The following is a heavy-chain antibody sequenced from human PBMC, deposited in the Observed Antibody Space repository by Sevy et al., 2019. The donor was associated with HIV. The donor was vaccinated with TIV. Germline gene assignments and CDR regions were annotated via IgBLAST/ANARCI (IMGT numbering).Heavy chain of an antibody. CDR2: ISGSGGST. CDR1: GFTFSSYA. CDR3: AKGGIQLWLDY. J-gene: IGHJ4*02. V-gene: IGHV3-23*01. D-gene: IGHD5-18*01. Sequence: GGSLRLSCAASGFTFSSYAMSWVRQAPGKGLEWVSGISGSGGSTYYADSVKGRFTISRDKSKNTLDLQMNSLRAEETAVYYCAKGGIQLWLDYWGQGTLVTVSS.